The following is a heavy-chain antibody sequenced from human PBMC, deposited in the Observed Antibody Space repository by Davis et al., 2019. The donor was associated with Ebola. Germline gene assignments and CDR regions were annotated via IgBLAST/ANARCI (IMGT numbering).Heavy chain of an antibody. D-gene: IGHD2-15*01. CDR1: GGTFSSYA. Sequence: AALVKVSCKASGGTFSSYAISWVRQAPGQGLEWMGGIIPIFGTANYAQKFQGRVTITADKSTSTAYMELSSLRSEDTAVYYCARWYCSGGSCYTTRREYYGMDVWGQGTTVTVSS. CDR3: ARWYCSGGSCYTTRREYYGMDV. J-gene: IGHJ6*02. CDR2: IIPIFGTA. V-gene: IGHV1-69*06.